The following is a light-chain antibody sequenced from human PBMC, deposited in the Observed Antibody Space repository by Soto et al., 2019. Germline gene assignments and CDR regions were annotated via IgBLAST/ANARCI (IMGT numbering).Light chain of an antibody. CDR2: AAS. CDR1: QSISNF. Sequence: DIQMTQSPSSLSASVGDRVTITCRASQSISNFLNWYQQRQGQVPKLLIYAASTLHTGVPSRFSGSGSGTDFTLPITSLQPEDFTTYYRQQSHSTPPTFGQRTRV. CDR3: QQSHSTPPT. J-gene: IGKJ1*01. V-gene: IGKV1-39*01.